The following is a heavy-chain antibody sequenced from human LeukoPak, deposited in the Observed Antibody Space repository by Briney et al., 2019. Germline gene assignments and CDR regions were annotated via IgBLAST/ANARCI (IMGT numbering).Heavy chain of an antibody. CDR2: ISTSGRT. CDR3: AREDVAGDCFDY. V-gene: IGHV4-61*02. D-gene: IGHD6-19*01. Sequence: PSQTLSPTCTVSGGSISSGSYYWTWIRQPAGKGLEWIGRISTSGRTNFNPSLKSRVTISVDTSKNQFSLKLSSVTAADTAVYYCAREDVAGDCFDYWGQGTLVTVSS. CDR1: GGSISSGSYY. J-gene: IGHJ4*02.